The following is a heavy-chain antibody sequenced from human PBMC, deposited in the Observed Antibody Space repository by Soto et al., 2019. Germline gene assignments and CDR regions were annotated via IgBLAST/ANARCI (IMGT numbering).Heavy chain of an antibody. J-gene: IGHJ4*02. Sequence: GGSLRLSCAVSGFTFSRYGMLWVRQAPGKGLEWLAVISYDGGEKNYLDAVKGRFTIPRDNSKNTLYLQMNSLRPDDTALYYCAKGGGAENGWFLDHWGQGTPVTVSS. CDR1: GFTFSRYG. V-gene: IGHV3-30*18. CDR2: ISYDGGEK. D-gene: IGHD6-19*01. CDR3: AKGGGAENGWFLDH.